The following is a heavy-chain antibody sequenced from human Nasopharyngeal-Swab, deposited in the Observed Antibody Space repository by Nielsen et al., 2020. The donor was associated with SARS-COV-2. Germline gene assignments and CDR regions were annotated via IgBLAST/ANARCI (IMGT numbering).Heavy chain of an antibody. J-gene: IGHJ6*03. CDR1: GGSFSGYY. CDR2: INHSGST. D-gene: IGHD2-21*01. Sequence: SQTLSLTCAVYGGSFSGYYWSWIRQPPGKGLEWIGEINHSGSTNSNPSLKSRVTISVDTSKNQFSLKLSSVTAADTAVYYCARTMVVVRYYYYYMDVWGKGTTVTVSS. CDR3: ARTMVVVRYYYYYMDV. V-gene: IGHV4-34*01.